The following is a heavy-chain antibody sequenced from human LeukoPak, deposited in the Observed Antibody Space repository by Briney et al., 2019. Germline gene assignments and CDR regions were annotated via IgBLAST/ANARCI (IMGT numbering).Heavy chain of an antibody. V-gene: IGHV3-48*03. J-gene: IGHJ4*02. D-gene: IGHD3-10*01. CDR2: ISSSGSTI. CDR3: ARVGGSGSYYIGFHFDY. CDR1: GFTFSSYA. Sequence: GRSLRLSCAASGFTFSSYAMNWVRQAPGKGLEWVSYISSSGSTIYYADSVKGRFTISRDNAKNSLYLQMNSLRAEDTAVYYCARVGGSGSYYIGFHFDYWGQGILVTVSS.